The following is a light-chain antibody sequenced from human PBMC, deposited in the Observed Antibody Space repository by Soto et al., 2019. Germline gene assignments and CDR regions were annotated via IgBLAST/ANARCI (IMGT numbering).Light chain of an antibody. Sequence: QSVVTQPSSLSASPGASASLTCTLRSGFNVGTYRIYWYQQKPGSPPQYLLKTKADSDKEEGSGVPSRFSASKDASANAGILLISGLQSEDEGDYYCMIWHSSTWVFGGGTKLTVL. J-gene: IGLJ3*02. CDR3: MIWHSSTWV. CDR2: TKADSDK. CDR1: SGFNVGTYR. V-gene: IGLV5-45*03.